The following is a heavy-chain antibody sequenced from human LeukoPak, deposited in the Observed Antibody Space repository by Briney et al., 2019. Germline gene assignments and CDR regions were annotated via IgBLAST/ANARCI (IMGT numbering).Heavy chain of an antibody. V-gene: IGHV4-59*01. CDR2: IYYSGST. CDR1: GGSISSYY. Sequence: SETLSLTCTVSGGSISSYYWSWIRQPPGKGLEWIGYIYYSGSTNYNPSLKSRVTISVDTSKNQFSLKLSFVTAADTAVYYCARTEYLSGWFDPWGQGTLVTVSS. J-gene: IGHJ5*02. CDR3: ARTEYLSGWFDP. D-gene: IGHD2/OR15-2a*01.